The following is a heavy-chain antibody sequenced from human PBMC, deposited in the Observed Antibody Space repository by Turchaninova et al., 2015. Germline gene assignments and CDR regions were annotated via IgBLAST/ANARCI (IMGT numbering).Heavy chain of an antibody. CDR1: GFTFSTYG. Sequence: LVESGGGVVQPGGSLRLSCAASGFTFSTYGMHWVRQAPGKGLEWVAFIQYDGSNQYYADSVKGRFTVSRDNSKNTLYLQVNSLRTEDTAVYYCSKGGPSVAVSGSAPFDYWGQGTLVTVSS. J-gene: IGHJ4*02. V-gene: IGHV3-30*02. CDR2: IQYDGSNQ. D-gene: IGHD6-19*01. CDR3: SKGGPSVAVSGSAPFDY.